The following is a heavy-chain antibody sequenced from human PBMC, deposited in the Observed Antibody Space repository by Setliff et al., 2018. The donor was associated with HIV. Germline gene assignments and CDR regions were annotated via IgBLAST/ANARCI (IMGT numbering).Heavy chain of an antibody. J-gene: IGHJ4*02. D-gene: IGHD6-19*01. CDR2: IYSTGST. CDR3: ARAPRYYRGWYIPEYFDN. Sequence: SETLSLTCTVSGGSISSYYWSWIRQPPGKGLEWIGYIYSTGSTKYNPSLKSRVTISVDTSKNHFSLRLNSVTAADTAVYFCARAPRYYRGWYIPEYFDNWGEGTLVTVSS. V-gene: IGHV4-4*09. CDR1: GGSISSYY.